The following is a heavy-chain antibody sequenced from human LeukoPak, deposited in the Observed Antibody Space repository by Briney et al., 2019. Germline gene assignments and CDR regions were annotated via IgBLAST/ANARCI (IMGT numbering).Heavy chain of an antibody. V-gene: IGHV1-2*02. CDR3: ARAQGLTGYSFDY. CDR1: GYTFTGYY. Sequence: ASVKVSCKASGYTFTGYYMHWVRQAPGQGLEWMGWINPNSGGTNYAQKFQGRVTMTRDTSISTAYMELSRLRSDDTAVYYCARAQGLTGYSFDYWGRGTLVTVSS. J-gene: IGHJ4*02. CDR2: INPNSGGT. D-gene: IGHD3-9*01.